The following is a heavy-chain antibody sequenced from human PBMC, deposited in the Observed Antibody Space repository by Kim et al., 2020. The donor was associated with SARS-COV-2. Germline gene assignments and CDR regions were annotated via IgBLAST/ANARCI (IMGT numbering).Heavy chain of an antibody. Sequence: SETLSLTCTVSGYSISSGYYWGWIRQPPGKGVEWIGSIYHSGSTYYNPSLKSRLTKSVETTKNQFSLKLSSVTAADTAVYYCARRHRYQFWLDDWGQGTLVTVSS. V-gene: IGHV4-38-2*02. CDR1: GYSISSGYY. CDR2: IYHSGST. D-gene: IGHD2-2*01. J-gene: IGHJ4*02. CDR3: ARRHRYQFWLDD.